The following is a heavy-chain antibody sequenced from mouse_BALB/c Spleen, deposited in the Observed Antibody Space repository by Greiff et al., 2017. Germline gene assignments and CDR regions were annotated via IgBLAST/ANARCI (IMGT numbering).Heavy chain of an antibody. Sequence: EVQGVESGGGLVKPGGSLKLSCAASGFTFSSYAMSWVRQTPEKRLEWVASISSGGSTYYPDSVKGRFTISRDNARNILYLQMSSLRSEDTAMYYCARKRDYFDYWGQGTTLTVSS. CDR3: ARKRDYFDY. V-gene: IGHV5-6-5*01. CDR2: ISSGGST. CDR1: GFTFSSYA. J-gene: IGHJ2*01.